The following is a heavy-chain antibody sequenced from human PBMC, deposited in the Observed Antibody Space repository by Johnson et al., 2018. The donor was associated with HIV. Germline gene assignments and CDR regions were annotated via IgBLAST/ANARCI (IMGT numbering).Heavy chain of an antibody. CDR1: GFTFSSYA. J-gene: IGHJ3*02. Sequence: QVQLVESGGGVVQPGRSLRLSCAASGFTFSSYAMHWVRQAPGKGLEWVAVISYDGSNKYYADSVKGRFTISRANSKNTLYLQMNSLRAEETAVYYCARETGDDAFDIWGQGTMVTVSS. V-gene: IGHV3-30*04. CDR3: ARETGDDAFDI. D-gene: IGHD7-27*01. CDR2: ISYDGSNK.